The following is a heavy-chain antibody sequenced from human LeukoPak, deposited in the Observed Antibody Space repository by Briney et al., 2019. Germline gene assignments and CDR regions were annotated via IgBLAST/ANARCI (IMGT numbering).Heavy chain of an antibody. CDR3: ARAMGITFGGPPQDRFDP. D-gene: IGHD3-16*01. J-gene: IGHJ5*02. Sequence: GASVKVSCKASGYTFTGYYMHWVRQAPGQGLEWMGWINPNSGGTNYAQKFQGRVTMTRDTSIITAYMEMSRLRSDDTAVYYCARAMGITFGGPPQDRFDPWGQGTLVTVSS. CDR2: INPNSGGT. CDR1: GYTFTGYY. V-gene: IGHV1-2*02.